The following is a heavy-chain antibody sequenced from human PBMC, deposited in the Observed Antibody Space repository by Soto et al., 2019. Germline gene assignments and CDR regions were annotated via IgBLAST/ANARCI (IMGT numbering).Heavy chain of an antibody. D-gene: IGHD2-15*01. CDR3: ARAGYCSGGTCFHGNCDY. Sequence: QVQLVQSGAEVKRPGASVKVSCKASGYTFTTYYMHWVRQAPGQGLEWLGIINPSGGSTTYAQKFQARVTMTRDTSTSTVYLELSSLRSEDTAVYYCARAGYCSGGTCFHGNCDYWGQGTLVTVSA. J-gene: IGHJ4*02. CDR2: INPSGGST. CDR1: GYTFTTYY. V-gene: IGHV1-46*01.